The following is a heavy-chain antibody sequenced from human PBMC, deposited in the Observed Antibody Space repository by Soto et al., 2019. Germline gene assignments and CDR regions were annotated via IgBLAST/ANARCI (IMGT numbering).Heavy chain of an antibody. V-gene: IGHV4-59*12. CDR2: IYYSGST. CDR3: ARVSGVYYYGMDV. Sequence: SETLSLTCTVSGGSISSYYWSWIRQPPGKGLEWIGYIYYSGSTNYNPSLKSRVTISVDTSKNQFSLKLSSVTAADTAVYYCARVSGVYYYGMDVWGQGTTVTVSS. CDR1: GGSISSYY. D-gene: IGHD3-10*01. J-gene: IGHJ6*02.